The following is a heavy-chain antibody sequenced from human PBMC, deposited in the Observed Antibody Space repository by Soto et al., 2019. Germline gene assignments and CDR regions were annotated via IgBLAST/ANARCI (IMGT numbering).Heavy chain of an antibody. CDR1: GYTFTSYG. D-gene: IGHD4-17*01. Sequence: ASVKVSCKASGYTFTSYGISWVRQAPGQGLEWMGWISAYNGNTNYAQKLQGRVTMTTDTSTSTAYMELRSLRSDDTAVYYCARESDGDYKYYFDYWGQGTLVTVSS. J-gene: IGHJ4*02. V-gene: IGHV1-18*01. CDR2: ISAYNGNT. CDR3: ARESDGDYKYYFDY.